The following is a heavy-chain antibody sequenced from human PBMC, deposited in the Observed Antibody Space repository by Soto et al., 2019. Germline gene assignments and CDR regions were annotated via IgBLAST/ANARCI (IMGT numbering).Heavy chain of an antibody. CDR3: AREGGTATIFDY. Sequence: QVQLQESGPGLVKPSQTLSLTCTVSGASISNHGYYWSWIRQHPGKGLEWIGYIYYSGSTYYNPSLKSRLXXXVXXSKNQFYLKLSSVTAADTAVYYCAREGGTATIFDYWGQGTLVTVSS. CDR1: GASISNHGYY. D-gene: IGHD5-12*01. V-gene: IGHV4-31*03. CDR2: IYYSGST. J-gene: IGHJ4*02.